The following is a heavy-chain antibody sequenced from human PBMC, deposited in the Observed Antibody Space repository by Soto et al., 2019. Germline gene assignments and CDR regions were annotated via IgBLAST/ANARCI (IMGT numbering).Heavy chain of an antibody. D-gene: IGHD2-21*02. J-gene: IGHJ4*02. CDR1: GESISSSSYY. Sequence: SEPLSLTCIVSGESISSSSYYWGWIRQPPGKGLEWIGSIYYSGRTYYNPSFKSRVTISIDTSKNQLSLKLSSVTATDTAVYYCARQRTTVVTQAYFDHWGQGALVTVSS. CDR2: IYYSGRT. CDR3: ARQRTTVVTQAYFDH. V-gene: IGHV4-39*01.